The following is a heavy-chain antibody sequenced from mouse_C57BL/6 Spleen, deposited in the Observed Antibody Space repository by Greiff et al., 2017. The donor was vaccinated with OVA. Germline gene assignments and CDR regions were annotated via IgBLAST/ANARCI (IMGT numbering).Heavy chain of an antibody. V-gene: IGHV1-64*01. CDR1: GYTFTSYW. D-gene: IGHD4-1*02. CDR2: IHPNSGST. CDR3: ARANWDDWCFDV. Sequence: QVQLKQPGAELVKPGASVKLSCKASGYTFTSYWMHWVKQRPGQGLEWIGMIHPNSGSTNYNEKFKSKDTLTVDKSSSTAYMQLSSLTSEDSAVYYCARANWDDWCFDVWGTGTTVTVSS. J-gene: IGHJ1*03.